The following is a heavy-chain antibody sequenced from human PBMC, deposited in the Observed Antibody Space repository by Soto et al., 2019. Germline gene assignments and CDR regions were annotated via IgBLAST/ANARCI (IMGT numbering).Heavy chain of an antibody. J-gene: IGHJ4*02. CDR2: ISTSGST. V-gene: IGHV4-59*01. D-gene: IGHD3-10*01. CDR3: ARGYSDIYYFDY. Sequence: QVQLQESGPGLVKPSETLSLTCTVSGGSFSSDYWNWVRQPPGKGLEWIGFISTSGSTNYNPSLRSRVTISVDTSKNQFSLKLSSVTAADTAVYYCARGYSDIYYFDYWGQGTLVTVSS. CDR1: GGSFSSDY.